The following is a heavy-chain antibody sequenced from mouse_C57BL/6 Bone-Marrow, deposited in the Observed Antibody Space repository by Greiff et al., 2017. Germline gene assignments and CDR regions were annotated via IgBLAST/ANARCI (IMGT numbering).Heavy chain of an antibody. CDR3: EREAVLGYAMDY. Sequence: QVQLKESGAELAKPGASAKLSSQASGYTFTSYWMPWVKQRPGQGLEWIGYINPSSGSTKYNQKFKAKATLTADKSSSTAYMQLSSLTYEDSAVYYCEREAVLGYAMDYWGQGTSVTVS. V-gene: IGHV1-7*01. J-gene: IGHJ4*01. CDR1: GYTFTSYW. CDR2: INPSSGST.